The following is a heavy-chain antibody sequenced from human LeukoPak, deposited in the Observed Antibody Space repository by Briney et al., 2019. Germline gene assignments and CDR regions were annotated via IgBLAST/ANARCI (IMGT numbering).Heavy chain of an antibody. D-gene: IGHD2-21*01. Sequence: GGVLRLSFAAPGFTFSTYNMNWVRPGPGEGVGWGSSLSTTSSYKYYADSVKGRFTISRDNAKNTLYLQMNSLRADDTAVYYCARGEAGHCGGDCHVRHWGQGTLVTVSS. CDR2: LSTTSSYK. CDR3: ARGEAGHCGGDCHVRH. CDR1: GFTFSTYN. J-gene: IGHJ4*02. V-gene: IGHV3-21*01.